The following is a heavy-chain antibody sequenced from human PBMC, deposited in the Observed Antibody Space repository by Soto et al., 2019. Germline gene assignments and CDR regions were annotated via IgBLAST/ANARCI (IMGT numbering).Heavy chain of an antibody. J-gene: IGHJ3*02. CDR1: GFTFSSYS. CDR3: ARMGQVDWLLFSAFDI. CDR2: ISSSSSTI. V-gene: IGHV3-48*01. D-gene: IGHD3-9*01. Sequence: GGSLRLSCAASGFTFSSYSMNWVRQAPGKGLEWVSYISSSSSTIYYADSVKGRFTISRDNAKNSLYLQMNSLRAEDTAVYYCARMGQVDWLLFSAFDIWGQGTMVTVSS.